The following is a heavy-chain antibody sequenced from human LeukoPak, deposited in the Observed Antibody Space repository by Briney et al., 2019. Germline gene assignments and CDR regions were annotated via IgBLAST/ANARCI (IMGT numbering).Heavy chain of an antibody. J-gene: IGHJ4*02. D-gene: IGHD6-19*01. Sequence: GASVKVSCKATGYTVTSYGISWVRQAPGQGPEWMGWISAYNGYTNYAQKFQGRVTMPTDTSTNTASMELRSLRSDDTAVYYCARNGSGWYFLDYWGQGTLVTVSS. V-gene: IGHV1-18*01. CDR1: GYTVTSYG. CDR2: ISAYNGYT. CDR3: ARNGSGWYFLDY.